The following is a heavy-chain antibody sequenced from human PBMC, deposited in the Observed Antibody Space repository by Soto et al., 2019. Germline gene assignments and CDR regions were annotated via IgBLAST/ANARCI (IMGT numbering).Heavy chain of an antibody. CDR3: ARGHKTRGRGSSSLSFFVSI. J-gene: IGHJ4*02. Sequence: SETLSLTCAVYGGSFSGYYWSWIRQPPGKGLEWIGEINHSGSTNYNPSLKSRVTISVDTSKNQFSLKLSSVTAADTAVYYCARGHKTRGRGSSSLSFFVSIWGQGTLVTVSS. D-gene: IGHD6-6*01. V-gene: IGHV4-34*01. CDR2: INHSGST. CDR1: GGSFSGYY.